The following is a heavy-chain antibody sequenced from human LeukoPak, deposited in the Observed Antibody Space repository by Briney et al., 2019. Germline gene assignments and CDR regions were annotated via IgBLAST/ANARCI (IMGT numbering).Heavy chain of an antibody. V-gene: IGHV1-18*04. D-gene: IGHD3-9*01. CDR1: GYTFTGYY. CDR2: ISAYNGNT. CDR3: ARGVGDILTGYYRKLQYYFDY. Sequence: GASVRVSCKASGYTFTGYYIHWVRQAPGQGLEWMGWISAYNGNTNYAQILQGRFTVTTDTSTSTVYMELSSLRSEDTAVYYCARGVGDILTGYYRKLQYYFDYWGQGTLVTVSS. J-gene: IGHJ4*02.